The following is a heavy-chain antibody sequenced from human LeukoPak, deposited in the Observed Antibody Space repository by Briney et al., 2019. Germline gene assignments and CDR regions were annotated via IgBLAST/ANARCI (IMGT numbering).Heavy chain of an antibody. Sequence: PSETLSLTCTVSGGSVSSYYWNWIRQPPGKGLEWIGYIYYTGSTNYNPSLKSRVTISVDTSKNQFSLNLSSVTAADTAVYYCARVFDSGSQAYFYYMDVWGKGTTVTIFS. V-gene: IGHV4-59*02. CDR1: GGSVSSYY. J-gene: IGHJ6*03. CDR2: IYYTGST. D-gene: IGHD3-10*01. CDR3: ARVFDSGSQAYFYYMDV.